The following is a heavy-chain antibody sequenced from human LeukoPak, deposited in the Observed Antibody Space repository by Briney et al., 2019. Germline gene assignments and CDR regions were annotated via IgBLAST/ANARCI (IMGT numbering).Heavy chain of an antibody. J-gene: IGHJ5*02. V-gene: IGHV1-2*02. CDR1: GYTFTSYY. CDR3: ASEANCNGGMCSLQRFAP. CDR2: IDTSNGAT. D-gene: IGHD2-15*01. Sequence: ASVKVSCKASGYTFTSYYMHWVRQAPGQGLEWMGWIDTSNGATNYAQKFQGRVTISRDTPIGTAYMELTNLISDDTAIYYCASEANCNGGMCSLQRFAPWVQGTLVTVSS.